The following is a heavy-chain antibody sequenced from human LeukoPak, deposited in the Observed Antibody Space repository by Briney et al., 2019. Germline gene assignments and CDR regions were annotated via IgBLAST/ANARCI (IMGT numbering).Heavy chain of an antibody. D-gene: IGHD4-17*01. CDR1: GFTFSSYR. Sequence: QPGGSLRLSCAASGFTFSSYRMSWVRQAPGKGLEWVANIKQDGSEKYYVDSVKGRFTISRDNAKNSLYLQMNSLRAEDTAVYYCARDHDYGDYLDYWGQGTLVTVSS. J-gene: IGHJ4*02. CDR2: IKQDGSEK. V-gene: IGHV3-7*01. CDR3: ARDHDYGDYLDY.